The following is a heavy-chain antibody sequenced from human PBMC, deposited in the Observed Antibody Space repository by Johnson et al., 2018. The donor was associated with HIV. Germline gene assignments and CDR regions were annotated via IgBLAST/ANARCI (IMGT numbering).Heavy chain of an antibody. V-gene: IGHV3-66*01. CDR1: GITVSSNY. Sequence: EVQLVESGGGLVQPGGSLRLSCAASGITVSSNYMSWVRQAPGKGLEWVAVISYDGGTTDYAAPVKGRLTIKRDDSKNTLYLQLGSLRDDDTAVYYCVRRQYISTWQDAFDVWCQGTTVTVSS. D-gene: IGHD6-13*01. CDR3: VRRQYISTWQDAFDV. CDR2: ISYDGGTT. J-gene: IGHJ3*01.